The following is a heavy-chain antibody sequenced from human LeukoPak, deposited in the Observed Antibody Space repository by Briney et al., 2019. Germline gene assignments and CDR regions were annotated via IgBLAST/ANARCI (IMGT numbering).Heavy chain of an antibody. CDR1: GFTFTNSA. CDR3: AADAIFGVVIFAFDL. Sequence: SVKVSCKASGFTFTNSAVQWVRQVRGQRLEWIGWIVVGSGNTKYAQKFQERVTITRDMSTSTAYMELSSLRSEDTAVYYCAADAIFGVVIFAFDLWGQGTMVTVSS. CDR2: IVVGSGNT. V-gene: IGHV1-58*01. D-gene: IGHD3-3*01. J-gene: IGHJ3*01.